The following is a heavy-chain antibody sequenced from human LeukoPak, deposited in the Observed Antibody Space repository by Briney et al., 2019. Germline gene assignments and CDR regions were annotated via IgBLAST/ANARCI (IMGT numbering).Heavy chain of an antibody. Sequence: PGRSLTLPCAVSGFIFSDYGFHWVRQAPGKGLEWVAVTRFDGSIKQYADSVKGRFTISRDDSKNTLYLQMNFLKSEDTAVYYCARWGGTRQYYFDYWGRGTLVTVSS. CDR1: GFIFSDYG. CDR2: TRFDGSIK. D-gene: IGHD1-1*01. J-gene: IGHJ4*02. V-gene: IGHV3-33*01. CDR3: ARWGGTRQYYFDY.